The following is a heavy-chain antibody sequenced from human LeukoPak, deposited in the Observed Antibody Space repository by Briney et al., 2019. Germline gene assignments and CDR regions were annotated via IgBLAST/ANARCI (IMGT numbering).Heavy chain of an antibody. V-gene: IGHV3-21*01. J-gene: IGHJ4*02. Sequence: GGSLRLSCAASGFTFSSYSMNWVRQAPGKGLEWVSSISSSSSYIYYADSVKGRFTISRDNAKNSLYLQMNSLRAEDTAVYYCARDVDTTYCSSTSCYPYYFDYWGQGTLVTVSS. CDR3: ARDVDTTYCSSTSCYPYYFDY. CDR1: GFTFSSYS. CDR2: ISSSSSYI. D-gene: IGHD2-2*01.